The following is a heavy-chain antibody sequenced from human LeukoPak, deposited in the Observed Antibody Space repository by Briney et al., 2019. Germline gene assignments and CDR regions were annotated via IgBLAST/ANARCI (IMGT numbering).Heavy chain of an antibody. CDR3: ARHSYGDVYYLDF. CDR2: FYSGSS. Sequence: SETLSLTCSVSGGSVSDYYWSWIRQSPGKGLEWIGYFYSGSSRFNPSLKSRVAISVDTSNNQFSLELTSVTAADTAVYYCARHSYGDVYYLDFWGQGTLVTVSS. CDR1: GGSVSDYY. J-gene: IGHJ4*02. V-gene: IGHV4-59*08. D-gene: IGHD4-17*01.